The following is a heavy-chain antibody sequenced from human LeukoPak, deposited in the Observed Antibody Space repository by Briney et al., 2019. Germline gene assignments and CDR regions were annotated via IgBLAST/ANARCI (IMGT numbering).Heavy chain of an antibody. V-gene: IGHV4-34*01. CDR3: ARAPYYYDSSGYYLGVAFDI. D-gene: IGHD3-22*01. J-gene: IGHJ3*02. CDR2: INHSGST. Sequence: SETLSLTCAVYGGSSSGYYWSWIRQPPGKGLEWIGEINHSGSTNYNPSLKSRVTISVDTSKNQFSLKLSSVTAADTAVYYCARAPYYYDSSGYYLGVAFDIWGQGTMVTVSS. CDR1: GGSSSGYY.